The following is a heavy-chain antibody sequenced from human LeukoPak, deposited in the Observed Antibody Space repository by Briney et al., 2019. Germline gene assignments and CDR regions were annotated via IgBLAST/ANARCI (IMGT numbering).Heavy chain of an antibody. Sequence: PGRSLRLSCAASGFTFSSYGMHWVRQAPGKGLEWVAVIWYDGSDKYYADSVKGRFIISRDNSKNTLNLQMNSLRAEDTAVYYCARDEGGYDADAFDVWGQGTTVTVSS. D-gene: IGHD5-12*01. J-gene: IGHJ3*01. V-gene: IGHV3-33*08. CDR2: IWYDGSDK. CDR1: GFTFSSYG. CDR3: ARDEGGYDADAFDV.